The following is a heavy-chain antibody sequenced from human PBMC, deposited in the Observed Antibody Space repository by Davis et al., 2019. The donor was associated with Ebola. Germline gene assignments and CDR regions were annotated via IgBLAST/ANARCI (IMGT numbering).Heavy chain of an antibody. D-gene: IGHD5-12*01. CDR2: IGSDGSRT. V-gene: IGHV3-74*01. Sequence: GESLKISCTASGFTFSSHWMDWVRQAPGKGLLWVSNIGSDGSRTIYADSVKGRFTISRDNAKNTAYLQMNSLKTEDTAVYYCTQTVATIDYWGQGTLVTVSS. J-gene: IGHJ4*02. CDR1: GFTFSSHW. CDR3: TQTVATIDY.